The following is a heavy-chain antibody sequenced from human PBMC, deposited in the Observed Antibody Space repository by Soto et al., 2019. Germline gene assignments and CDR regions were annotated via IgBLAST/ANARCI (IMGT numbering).Heavy chain of an antibody. D-gene: IGHD5-12*01. CDR3: AHRPRGYAYNFHY. V-gene: IGHV2-5*02. CDR1: GFSLSTRGVD. CDR2: IYWDEAK. J-gene: IGHJ4*02. Sequence: QITLKESGPTLVKPTQTLTLTCTFSGFSLSTRGVDVGWFRQPPGKALEWLALIYWDEAKWYSPSLKSRLTITADTSKNQVDLTTSNMDPVVTATYYWAHRPRGYAYNFHYWGQGTVVTVSS.